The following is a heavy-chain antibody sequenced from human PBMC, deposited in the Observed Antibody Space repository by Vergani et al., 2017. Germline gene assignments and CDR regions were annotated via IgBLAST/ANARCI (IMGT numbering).Heavy chain of an antibody. D-gene: IGHD3-9*01. CDR2: ISGSGVSA. V-gene: IGHV3-23*01. J-gene: IGHJ4*02. Sequence: EVQLLESGGDLVQPGGSLRLSCTASGFTFSNYAMNWVRQAPGKGLEWVSGISGSGVSAYSTDSVKGRFTISRDNSKNMLFLQMNNLRTEDTAIYYCAKQYFVAGNYLFDSWGQGTLVTVSS. CDR1: GFTFSNYA. CDR3: AKQYFVAGNYLFDS.